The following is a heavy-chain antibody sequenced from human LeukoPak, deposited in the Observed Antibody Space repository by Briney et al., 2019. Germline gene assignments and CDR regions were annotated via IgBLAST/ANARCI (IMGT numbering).Heavy chain of an antibody. CDR1: GFTFSVSA. CDR2: IRGKADNYAT. CDR3: TRETFDY. J-gene: IGHJ4*02. Sequence: VGSLSLSCAASGFTFSVSAMHGVRQASGRGVEWVGRIRGKADNYATAPPASVEGRFTISRDNSKYPASRQMYTLKTEDSAVYYCTRETFDYWGERALGTVS. V-gene: IGHV3-73*01.